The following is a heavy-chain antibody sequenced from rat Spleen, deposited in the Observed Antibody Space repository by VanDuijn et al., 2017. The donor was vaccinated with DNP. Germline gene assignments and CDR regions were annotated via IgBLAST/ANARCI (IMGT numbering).Heavy chain of an antibody. CDR1: GFTFSDYN. V-gene: IGHV5-7*01. Sequence: EVQLVESGGGLVQPGRSLKLSCAASGFTFSDYNMAWIRQVPGKGLEWITSIAISESSTYYSDSVKGRFTISRDNAKSILYLQMDSLRSEDMATYYCARWDNYYFDYWGQGVMVTVSS. CDR2: IAISESST. J-gene: IGHJ2*01. CDR3: ARWDNYYFDY. D-gene: IGHD1-10*01.